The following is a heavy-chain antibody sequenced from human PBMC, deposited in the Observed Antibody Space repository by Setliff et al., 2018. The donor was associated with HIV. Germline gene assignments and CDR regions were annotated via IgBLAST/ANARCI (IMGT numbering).Heavy chain of an antibody. D-gene: IGHD5-12*01. CDR3: AKDPRAAVATICDY. CDR1: GFIFSSYA. V-gene: IGHV3-30*07. J-gene: IGHJ4*02. Sequence: GGSLRLSCAASGFIFSSYAMHWVRQAPGRGLEWVAVMSYDGNNKYYAGSVKGRFTISRDNSKNTLYLQMNSLRAEDTAVYYCAKDPRAAVATICDYWGQGTLVTVSS. CDR2: MSYDGNNK.